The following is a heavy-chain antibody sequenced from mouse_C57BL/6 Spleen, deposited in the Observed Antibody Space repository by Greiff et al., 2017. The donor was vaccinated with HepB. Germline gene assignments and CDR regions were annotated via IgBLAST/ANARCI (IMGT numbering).Heavy chain of an antibody. J-gene: IGHJ2*01. CDR2: INPYNGGT. CDR1: GYTFTDYY. V-gene: IGHV1-19*01. D-gene: IGHD1-1*01. Sequence: EVQLVESGPVLVKPGASVKMSCKASGYTFTDYYMNWVKQSHGKSLEWIGVINPYNGGTSYNQKFKGKATLTVDKSSSTAYMELNSLTSEDSAVYYCARSNLLLRSFDYWGQGTTLTVSS. CDR3: ARSNLLLRSFDY.